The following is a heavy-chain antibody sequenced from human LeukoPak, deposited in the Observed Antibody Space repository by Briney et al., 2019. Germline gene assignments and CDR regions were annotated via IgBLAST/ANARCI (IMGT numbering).Heavy chain of an antibody. V-gene: IGHV3-30*18. CDR3: AKDWANGDYIDH. Sequence: GRSLRLSCAASGFTFSDYGMHWVRQAPGKGLEWVAVVSYDGTNEKYADPVKGRFTISRDNSKNTLSMQMNSLRADDTAVYYCAKDWANGDYIDHWGQGTLVTVSS. CDR1: GFTFSDYG. J-gene: IGHJ4*02. D-gene: IGHD2-8*01. CDR2: VSYDGTNE.